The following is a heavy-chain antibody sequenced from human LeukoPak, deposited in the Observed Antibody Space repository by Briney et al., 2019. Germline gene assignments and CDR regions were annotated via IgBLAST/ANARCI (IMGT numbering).Heavy chain of an antibody. CDR1: GGSFSGYY. J-gene: IGHJ6*04. CDR3: ARVEAMVRGVDV. CDR2: INHSGST. V-gene: IGHV4-34*01. D-gene: IGHD3-10*01. Sequence: SETLSLTCAVYGGSFSGYYWSWIRQPPGKGLEWIGEINHSGSTNYNPSLKSRVTISVDMSKNQFSLKLSSVTAADTAVYYCARVEAMVRGVDVWGKGTTVTVSS.